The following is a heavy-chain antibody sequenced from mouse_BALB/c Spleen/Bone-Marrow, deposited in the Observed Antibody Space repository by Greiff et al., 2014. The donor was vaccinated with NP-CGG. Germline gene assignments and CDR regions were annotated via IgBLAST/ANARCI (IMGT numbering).Heavy chain of an antibody. CDR3: AKLTWDEGDY. CDR2: IWGAGIT. CDR1: GFSLTDYG. D-gene: IGHD4-1*01. Sequence: QVQLKESGPGLVAPSQSLSITCTVSGFSLTDYGVSWIRQPPGKGLEWLGVIWGAGITYYNSVLKSRLSISKDNSKSQVFLKMNSLQTDDTAMYYCAKLTWDEGDYWGQGTTLTVSS. V-gene: IGHV2-6-5*01. J-gene: IGHJ2*01.